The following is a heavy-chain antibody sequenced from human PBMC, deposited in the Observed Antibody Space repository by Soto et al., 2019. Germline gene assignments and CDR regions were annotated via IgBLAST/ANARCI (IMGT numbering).Heavy chain of an antibody. J-gene: IGHJ1*01. CDR1: WFTFRSLS. D-gene: IGHD6-19*01. Sequence: GFLRLSRSASWFTFRSLSMGWVRPAPGKGLEWVSCISGSGDSTYYADSVKGRFTISRDNSKKTVYLQMNSLRAEDTAVYYCAKGVPGIAVAGTGYFQHWGQGTLVTVPQ. CDR3: AKGVPGIAVAGTGYFQH. CDR2: ISGSGDST. V-gene: IGHV3-23*01.